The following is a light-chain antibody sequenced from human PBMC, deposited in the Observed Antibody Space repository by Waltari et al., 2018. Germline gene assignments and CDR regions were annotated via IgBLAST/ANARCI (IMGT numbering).Light chain of an antibody. CDR2: AAS. CDR1: QSIAGR. CDR3: QQSYSAPRT. Sequence: DIQMTQSPSSLSASVGDRVTITCRASQSIAGRVNWYQQKPGRAPKLLIHAASTLQSGVPTRFSGSGSGTDFTLTISSLQPEDFSTYYCQQSYSAPRTFGQGTKLDIK. J-gene: IGKJ2*01. V-gene: IGKV1-39*01.